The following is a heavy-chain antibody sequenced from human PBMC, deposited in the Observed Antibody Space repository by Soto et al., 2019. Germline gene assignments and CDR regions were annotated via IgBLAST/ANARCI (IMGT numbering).Heavy chain of an antibody. D-gene: IGHD6-19*01. Sequence: SETLSLTCTVSGGSISSSSYYWGWIRQPPGKGLEWIGSIYYSGSTYYNPSLKSRVTISVDTSKNQFSLKLSSVTAADTAVYYCATPVAVAGKTFDYWGQGTLVTVSS. CDR1: GGSISSSSYY. J-gene: IGHJ4*02. V-gene: IGHV4-39*01. CDR2: IYYSGST. CDR3: ATPVAVAGKTFDY.